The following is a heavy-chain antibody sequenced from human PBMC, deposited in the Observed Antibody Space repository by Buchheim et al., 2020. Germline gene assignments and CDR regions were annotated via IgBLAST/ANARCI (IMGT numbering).Heavy chain of an antibody. CDR2: ISSGGSTR. Sequence: EVQLVESGGGLVQPGGSLRLSCAASGFTFSSYEMNWVRQAPGKGLEWVSYISSGGSTRYYADSVKGRITISRDNAQNSLYLQMSSLRAEDTAVYFCARNNWNQYYFDYWGQGTL. V-gene: IGHV3-48*03. D-gene: IGHD1-20*01. CDR1: GFTFSSYE. J-gene: IGHJ4*02. CDR3: ARNNWNQYYFDY.